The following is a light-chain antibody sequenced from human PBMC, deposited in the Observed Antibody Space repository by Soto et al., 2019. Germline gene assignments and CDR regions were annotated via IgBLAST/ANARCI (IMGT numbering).Light chain of an antibody. V-gene: IGKV3-15*01. J-gene: IGKJ2*01. CDR1: QSVSTN. CDR2: GAS. Sequence: RVMTQSPATLSVSPGETATLSCRASQSVSTNLAWYQQKPGQAPRLLIYGASTRATGVSARFSDSGSGTEFTLTISSLQSEDFAVYYCQQYNSWPRSFGQGTKLEIK. CDR3: QQYNSWPRS.